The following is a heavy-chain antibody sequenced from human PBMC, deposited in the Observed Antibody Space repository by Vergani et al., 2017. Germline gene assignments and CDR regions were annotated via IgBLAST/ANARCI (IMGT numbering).Heavy chain of an antibody. CDR2: ISSSSSYI. V-gene: IGHV3-21*01. CDR1: GFTFSSYS. Sequence: EVQLVESGGGLVKPGGSLRLSCAASGFTFSSYSMTWVRQAPGKGLEWVSSISSSSSYIYYADSVKGRFTISRDNAKNSLYLQMNSLRAEDTAVYYCARLVVPAAILDYWGQGTLVTVSS. J-gene: IGHJ4*02. D-gene: IGHD2-2*02. CDR3: ARLVVPAAILDY.